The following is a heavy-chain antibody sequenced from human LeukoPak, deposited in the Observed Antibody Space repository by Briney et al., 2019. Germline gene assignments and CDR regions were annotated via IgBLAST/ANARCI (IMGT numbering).Heavy chain of an antibody. CDR3: ASDREYYYGSGSFDY. CDR1: GFTFSSYW. CDR2: IKQDGSEK. V-gene: IGHV3-7*04. D-gene: IGHD3-10*01. J-gene: IGHJ4*02. Sequence: PGGSLRLSCAASGFTFSSYWMSWVRQAPGKGLEWVANIKQDGSEKYYVDSVKGRFIISRDNAKNSLYLQMNSLRAEDTAVYYCASDREYYYGSGSFDYWGQGTLVTVSS.